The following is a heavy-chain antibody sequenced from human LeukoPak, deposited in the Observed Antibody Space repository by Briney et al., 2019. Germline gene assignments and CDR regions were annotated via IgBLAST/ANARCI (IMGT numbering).Heavy chain of an antibody. CDR2: ISYDGSNK. J-gene: IGHJ4*02. V-gene: IGHV3-30*04. CDR1: GFTFSSYA. D-gene: IGHD3-10*01. Sequence: GGSLRLSCAASGFTFSSYAMHWVRQAPGKGLEWVAVISYDGSNKYYADSVKGRFTISRDNSKNTLYLQMNSLRAEDTAVYYCARGESGSYSDYWGQGTLVTVSS. CDR3: ARGESGSYSDY.